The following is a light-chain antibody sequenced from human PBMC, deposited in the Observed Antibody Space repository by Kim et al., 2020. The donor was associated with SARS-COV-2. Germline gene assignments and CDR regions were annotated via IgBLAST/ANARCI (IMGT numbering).Light chain of an antibody. Sequence: PGQSITISCTGTSGDVGAYNYVSWYQQHPGRAPKLMIYDVSNRPSGVSHRFSGSKSGNTASLTISGLQAEDEADYYCSSYTGSDTLIFGGGTQLTVL. CDR3: SSYTGSDTLI. V-gene: IGLV2-14*03. CDR2: DVS. CDR1: SGDVGAYNY. J-gene: IGLJ2*01.